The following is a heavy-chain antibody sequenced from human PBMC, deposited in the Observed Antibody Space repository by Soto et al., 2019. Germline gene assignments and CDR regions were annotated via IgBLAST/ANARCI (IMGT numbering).Heavy chain of an antibody. D-gene: IGHD6-19*01. J-gene: IGHJ3*02. Sequence: GGSLRLSCVASGFTFSSYGMHWVRQAPGKGLEWAAAISYDGSNKYYIDSVKGRFTTSRDNSKNTLYLQMNSLRAEDTAVYYCAKSNSGWSLRLPSDIWGQGTMVTVSS. CDR2: ISYDGSNK. V-gene: IGHV3-30*18. CDR1: GFTFSSYG. CDR3: AKSNSGWSLRLPSDI.